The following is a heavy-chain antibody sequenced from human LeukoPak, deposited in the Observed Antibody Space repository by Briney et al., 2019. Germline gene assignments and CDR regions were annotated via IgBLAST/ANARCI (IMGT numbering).Heavy chain of an antibody. Sequence: SETLSLTCTVSGGSISSSSYYWGWIRQPPGKGLEWIGSIYYSGSTYYNPSLKSRVTISVDTSKNQFSLKLSSVTAADTAVYHCAREYSSGLGYWGQGTLVTVSS. CDR3: AREYSSGLGY. CDR2: IYYSGST. V-gene: IGHV4-39*07. J-gene: IGHJ4*02. D-gene: IGHD6-19*01. CDR1: GGSISSSSYY.